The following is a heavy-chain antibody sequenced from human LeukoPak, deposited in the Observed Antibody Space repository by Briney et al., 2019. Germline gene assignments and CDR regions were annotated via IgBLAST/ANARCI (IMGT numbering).Heavy chain of an antibody. J-gene: IGHJ4*02. Sequence: SETLSLTCAVYGGSFSGYYWSWIRQPPGKGLEWIGEINHSGSTNYNPSLKSRVTISVDTSKNQFSLKLSSVTAADTAVYYCARSGYDSRRAHDYWGQGTLVTVSS. D-gene: IGHD3-3*01. CDR1: GGSFSGYY. CDR3: ARSGYDSRRAHDY. CDR2: INHSGST. V-gene: IGHV4-34*01.